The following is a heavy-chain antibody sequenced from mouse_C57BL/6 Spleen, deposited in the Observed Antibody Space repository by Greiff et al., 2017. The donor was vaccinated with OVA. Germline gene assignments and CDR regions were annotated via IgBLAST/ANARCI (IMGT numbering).Heavy chain of an antibody. J-gene: IGHJ3*01. V-gene: IGHV10-3*01. CDR3: VRWAITTPH. Sequence: EVKLVESGGGLVQPKGSLKLSCAASGFTFNTYAMHWVRQAPGKGLEWVARLRSKSSNYATSYADSVKDRLTISRDDSQSMIYLPMNKLKTEDTAMYYCVRWAITTPHWGQGTLVTVSA. CDR2: LRSKSSNYAT. CDR1: GFTFNTYA. D-gene: IGHD1-1*01.